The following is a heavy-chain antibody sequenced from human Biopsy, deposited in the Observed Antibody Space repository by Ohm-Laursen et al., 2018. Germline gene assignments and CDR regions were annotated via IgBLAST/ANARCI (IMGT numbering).Heavy chain of an antibody. CDR2: INPSGSTT. CDR3: ARGGGGILWLGKPSGRYFDA. J-gene: IGHJ5*02. CDR1: GYSFTSYY. D-gene: IGHD1-26*01. V-gene: IGHV1-46*01. Sequence: ASVKVFCKASGYSFTSYYMHWVRQAPGQGLEWMGMINPSGSTTSYPQIFQGRVTMTRDTSKSTVYMELSSLRSADTAVYFCARGGGGILWLGKPSGRYFDAWGQGTLVTVSP.